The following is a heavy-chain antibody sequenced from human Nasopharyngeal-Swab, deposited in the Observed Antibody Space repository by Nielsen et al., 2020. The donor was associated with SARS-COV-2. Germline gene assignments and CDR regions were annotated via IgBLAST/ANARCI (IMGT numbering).Heavy chain of an antibody. V-gene: IGHV4-31*02. Sequence: WIRQPPGKGLEWIGYIYYSGSTYYNPSLKSRVTISVDMSKNQFSLKLSSVTAADTAVYYCARAGGVPAAMGWFDPWGQGTLVTVSS. CDR2: IYYSGST. J-gene: IGHJ5*02. D-gene: IGHD2-2*01. CDR3: ARAGGVPAAMGWFDP.